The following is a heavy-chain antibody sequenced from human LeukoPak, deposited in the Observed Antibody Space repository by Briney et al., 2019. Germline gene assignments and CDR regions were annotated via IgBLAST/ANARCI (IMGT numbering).Heavy chain of an antibody. CDR3: ARGYGDYGFDY. CDR1: GGSISSGGYS. CDR2: IYHSGST. Sequence: PSETLSLTCAVSGGSISSGGYSWSWIRQPPGKGLGWIGYIYHSGSTYYNPSLKSRVTISVDRSKNQFSLKLSSVTAADTAVYYCARGYGDYGFDYWGQGTLVTVSS. J-gene: IGHJ4*02. V-gene: IGHV4-30-2*01. D-gene: IGHD4-17*01.